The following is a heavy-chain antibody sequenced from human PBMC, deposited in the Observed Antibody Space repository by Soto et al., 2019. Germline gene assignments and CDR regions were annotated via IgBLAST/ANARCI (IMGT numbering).Heavy chain of an antibody. CDR2: IYYSGST. J-gene: IGHJ6*02. V-gene: IGHV4-31*03. Sequence: SLTCTVYGVSISSGGYYWSWIRQHPGKGLEWIGYIYYSGSTYYNPSLKSRVTISVDTSKNQFSLKLSSVTAADTAVYYCARGVTVTPGDYGMDVWGQGTTVTVSS. CDR3: ARGVTVTPGDYGMDV. D-gene: IGHD4-17*01. CDR1: GVSISSGGYY.